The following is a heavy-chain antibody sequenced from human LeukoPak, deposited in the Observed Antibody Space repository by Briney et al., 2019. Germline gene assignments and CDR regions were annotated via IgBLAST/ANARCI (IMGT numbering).Heavy chain of an antibody. J-gene: IGHJ4*02. Sequence: PLQTLSLTCTVSGGSISSGGYYWSWIRQPPGKGLEWIGYIYHSGSTYYNPSLKSRVTISVDTSKNQFSLKLSSVTAADTAVYYCARAESRAAAGTGGDYWGQGTLVTVSS. D-gene: IGHD6-13*01. V-gene: IGHV4-30-2*01. CDR1: GGSISSGGYY. CDR3: ARAESRAAAGTGGDY. CDR2: IYHSGST.